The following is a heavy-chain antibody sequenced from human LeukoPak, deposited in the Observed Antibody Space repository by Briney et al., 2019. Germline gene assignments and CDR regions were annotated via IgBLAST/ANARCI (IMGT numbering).Heavy chain of an antibody. Sequence: GGSLRLSCAASGFTFSSYEMNWVRQAPGKGLEWVSYISSSGSTIYYADSVKGRFTISRDNAKTSLYLQMNSLRAEDTAVYYCARAITNYGYIFDYWGQGTLVTVSS. D-gene: IGHD5-18*01. J-gene: IGHJ4*02. CDR2: ISSSGSTI. CDR1: GFTFSSYE. V-gene: IGHV3-48*03. CDR3: ARAITNYGYIFDY.